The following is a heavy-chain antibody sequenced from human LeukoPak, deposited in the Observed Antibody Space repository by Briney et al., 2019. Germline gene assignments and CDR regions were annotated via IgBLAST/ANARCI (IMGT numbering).Heavy chain of an antibody. CDR3: ASFCSSTSCYGGY. J-gene: IGHJ4*02. Sequence: PSQTLSLTCTVSGGSISGGDYYWSWIRQPPGKGLEWIGYIYYSGSTYYNPSLKSRVTISVDTSKNQFSLKLSSVTATDTAVYYCASFCSSTSCYGGYWGQGTLVTVSS. CDR2: IYYSGST. CDR1: GGSISGGDYY. V-gene: IGHV4-30-4*01. D-gene: IGHD2-2*01.